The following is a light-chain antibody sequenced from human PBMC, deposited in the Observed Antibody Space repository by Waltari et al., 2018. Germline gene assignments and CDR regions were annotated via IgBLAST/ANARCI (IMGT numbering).Light chain of an antibody. CDR3: NSYTSTTTPV. CDR2: DVS. Sequence: QSALTQPASVSGSLGQSITISCTGTSSDIGGYNFVSWYQQHPGLAPKLIIYDVSNRPSGVSDRFSGSKSVNTASLTISGLHAEDAADYYCNSYTSTTTPVFGGGTKVTVL. J-gene: IGLJ3*02. CDR1: SSDIGGYNF. V-gene: IGLV2-14*03.